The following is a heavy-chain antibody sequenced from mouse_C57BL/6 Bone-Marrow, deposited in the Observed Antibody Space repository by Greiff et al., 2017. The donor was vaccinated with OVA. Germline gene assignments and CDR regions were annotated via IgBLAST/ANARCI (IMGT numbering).Heavy chain of an antibody. D-gene: IGHD4-1*01. V-gene: IGHV5-16*01. CDR1: GFTFSDYY. CDR2: INYDGSST. J-gene: IGHJ3*01. Sequence: EVKVVESEGGLVQPGSSMKLSCTASGFTFSDYYMAWVRQVPEKGLEWVANINYDGSSTYYLDSLKSRFIISRDNAKNILYLQMSSLKSEDTATYYCARVNWSWFAYWGQGTLVTVSA. CDR3: ARVNWSWFAY.